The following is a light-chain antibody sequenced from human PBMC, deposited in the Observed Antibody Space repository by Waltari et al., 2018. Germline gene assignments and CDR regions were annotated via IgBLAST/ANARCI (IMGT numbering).Light chain of an antibody. CDR3: QQYYDGYS. CDR2: VAS. CDR1: RGVGSA. Sequence: EILVTKSPATRSASPGEGATLSCRASRGVGSALAWYQQKPGQAPRLLIFVASARATGIPARFSGSGSGTEFTLSISSLQSEDSAAYYCQQYYDGYSFGQGTKLEIK. V-gene: IGKV3-15*01. J-gene: IGKJ2*01.